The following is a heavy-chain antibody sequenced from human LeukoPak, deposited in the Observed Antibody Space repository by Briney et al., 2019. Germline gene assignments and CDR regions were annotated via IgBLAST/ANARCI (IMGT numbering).Heavy chain of an antibody. Sequence: GGSLRLSYAASGFTFSSFGMHWVRQAPGKGLDWVAVIVNDGSQTSYADSVKGRFTISRDNSKNTLYLQMNSLRAEDTAVYYCARVTRGSGYAFDIWGQGTMVTVSS. CDR2: IVNDGSQT. V-gene: IGHV3-33*01. D-gene: IGHD5-12*01. CDR1: GFTFSSFG. CDR3: ARVTRGSGYAFDI. J-gene: IGHJ3*02.